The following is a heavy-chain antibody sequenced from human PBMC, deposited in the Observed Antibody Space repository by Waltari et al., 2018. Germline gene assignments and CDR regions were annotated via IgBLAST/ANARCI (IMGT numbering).Heavy chain of an antibody. CDR2: IYRGGSK. Sequence: EVQLVESGGGLIQPGGSLSLPCAASGSTFSSHYMNWGRQAPGKGLGWVSVIYRGGSKNYEDSVKGRFTISRDNSKNTRYLQRNSRRAEDTAVYYGAREGGSYDGVDYWGQGTLVTVSS. CDR1: GSTFSSHY. D-gene: IGHD1-26*01. CDR3: AREGGSYDGVDY. V-gene: IGHV3-53*01. J-gene: IGHJ4*02.